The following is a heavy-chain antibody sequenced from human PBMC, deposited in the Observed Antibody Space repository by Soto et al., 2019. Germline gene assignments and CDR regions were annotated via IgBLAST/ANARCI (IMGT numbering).Heavy chain of an antibody. CDR3: ARRSVLGGYFDY. J-gene: IGHJ4*02. Sequence: QLQLQESGPGLVKPSETLSLTCTVSGGSISSSSYYWGWIRQPPGKGLEWIGSIFYSGSTYYNPSLKSRVTISVDTSKNQFSLKLSSVTAADTAVYYCARRSVLGGYFDYWGQGTLVTVSS. D-gene: IGHD3-16*01. V-gene: IGHV4-39*01. CDR1: GGSISSSSYY. CDR2: IFYSGST.